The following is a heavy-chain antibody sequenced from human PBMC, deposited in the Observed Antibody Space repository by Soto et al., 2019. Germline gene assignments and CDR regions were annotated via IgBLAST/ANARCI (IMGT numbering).Heavy chain of an antibody. CDR3: ARQRYTTGSDY. CDR2: IYYSGST. J-gene: IGHJ4*02. D-gene: IGHD4-17*01. Sequence: LSLTCTFSGGSISSSSYYWGWIRQPPGKGLEWIGSIYYSGSTYYNPSLKSRVTISVDTSKNQFSLKLSSVTAADTAVYYCARQRYTTGSDYWGQGTLVTVSS. CDR1: GGSISSSSYY. V-gene: IGHV4-39*01.